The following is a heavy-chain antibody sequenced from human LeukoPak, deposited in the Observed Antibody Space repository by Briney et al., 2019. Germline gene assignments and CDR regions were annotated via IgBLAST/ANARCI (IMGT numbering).Heavy chain of an antibody. J-gene: IGHJ4*02. CDR1: GGSISSSSYY. CDR3: ARARMDDYSNGGYYFDY. V-gene: IGHV4-61*05. Sequence: SETLSLTCTVSGGSISSSSYYWGWIRQPPGKGLEWIGYIYYSGSTNYNPSLKSRVTISVDTSKNQFSLKLSSVTAADTAVYYCARARMDDYSNGGYYFDYWGQGTLVTVSS. CDR2: IYYSGST. D-gene: IGHD4-11*01.